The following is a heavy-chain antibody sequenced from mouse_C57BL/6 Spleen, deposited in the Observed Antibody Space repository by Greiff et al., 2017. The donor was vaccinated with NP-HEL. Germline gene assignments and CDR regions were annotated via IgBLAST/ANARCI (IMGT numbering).Heavy chain of an antibody. J-gene: IGHJ3*01. CDR1: GYTFTSYW. Sequence: QVQLQQPGAELVRPGSSVKLSCKASGYTFTSYWMHWVKQRPIQGLEWIGNIDPSDSETHYNQKFKDKATLTVDKSSSTAYMQLSSLTSEDSAVYYCARGGYDYDGAWFAYWGQGTLVTVSA. CDR2: IDPSDSET. D-gene: IGHD2-4*01. CDR3: ARGGYDYDGAWFAY. V-gene: IGHV1-52*01.